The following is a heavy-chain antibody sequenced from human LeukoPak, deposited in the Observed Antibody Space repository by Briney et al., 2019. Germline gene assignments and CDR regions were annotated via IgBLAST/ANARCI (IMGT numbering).Heavy chain of an antibody. CDR3: TRDASGDTNSGPRMDV. J-gene: IGHJ6*02. CDR2: IKPDGSEE. Sequence: PGGCLRLSCAASAFTFRTYWMSWVRQAPGKGLEWVAMIKPDGSEEYYVDSVKGLFTISRDNAKNSLYLQVSSLRAEDTAVYYCTRDASGDTNSGPRMDVWGQGTTVTVSS. D-gene: IGHD1-26*01. V-gene: IGHV3-7*05. CDR1: AFTFRTYW.